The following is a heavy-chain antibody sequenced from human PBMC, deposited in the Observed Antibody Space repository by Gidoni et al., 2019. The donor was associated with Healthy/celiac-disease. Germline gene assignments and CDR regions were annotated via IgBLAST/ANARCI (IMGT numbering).Heavy chain of an antibody. Sequence: QLQLQESGPGLVKPSETLSLTCTVSGGSISSSSYYWGWIRQPPGKGLEWIGSIYYSGSTYYNPSLKSRVTISVDTSKNQFSLKLSSVTAADTAVYYCASRPSMIVVDWGFDYWGQGTLVTVSS. CDR2: IYYSGST. J-gene: IGHJ4*02. CDR1: GGSISSSSYY. V-gene: IGHV4-39*01. D-gene: IGHD3-22*01. CDR3: ASRPSMIVVDWGFDY.